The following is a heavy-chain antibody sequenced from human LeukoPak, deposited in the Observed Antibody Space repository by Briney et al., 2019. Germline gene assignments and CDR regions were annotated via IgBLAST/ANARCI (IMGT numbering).Heavy chain of an antibody. D-gene: IGHD6-13*01. V-gene: IGHV3-23*01. CDR2: ISGSVGST. J-gene: IGHJ4*02. CDR1: GFTFSSYA. Sequence: RGSLRLSCAASGFTFSSYAMSWVRQAPGKGLEWVSAISGSVGSTYYADSVKGRFTISRDNSKNTLYLQMNSLRAGDTAVYYCAKLAAAGIFLDYWGQGTLVTVSS. CDR3: AKLAAAGIFLDY.